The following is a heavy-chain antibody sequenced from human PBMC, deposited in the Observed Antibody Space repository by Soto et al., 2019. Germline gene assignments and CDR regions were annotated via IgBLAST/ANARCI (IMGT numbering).Heavy chain of an antibody. Sequence: QLQLQESGPGLVKPSETLSLTCTVSGGSISSSSFHWGWIRQPPGKGLEWIGSIYYSGSTYYSPSLKGRVTRSVDTAKNQCSLQLSSVTAADTPVYYCARRGRAAGTDWWFDPWRQGTLVTVAS. CDR3: ARRGRAAGTDWWFDP. CDR1: GGSISSSSFH. J-gene: IGHJ5*02. V-gene: IGHV4-39*01. CDR2: IYYSGST. D-gene: IGHD6-13*01.